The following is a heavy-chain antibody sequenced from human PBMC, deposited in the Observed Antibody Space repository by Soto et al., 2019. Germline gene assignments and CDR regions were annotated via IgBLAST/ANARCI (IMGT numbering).Heavy chain of an antibody. V-gene: IGHV3-30*18. CDR1: GFTFSSYG. CDR3: AKTGGSGWYSYFDY. Sequence: QVQLVESGGGVVQPGRSLRLSCAASGFTFSSYGMHWVRQAPGKGLEWVAVISYDGSNKYYADSVKGRFTISRDNSKNTLYLQMNSLRAEDTAVYYCAKTGGSGWYSYFDYWGQGTLVTVSS. J-gene: IGHJ4*02. CDR2: ISYDGSNK. D-gene: IGHD6-19*01.